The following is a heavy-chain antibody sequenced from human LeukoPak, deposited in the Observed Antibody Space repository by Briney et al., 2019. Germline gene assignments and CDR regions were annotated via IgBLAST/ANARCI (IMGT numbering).Heavy chain of an antibody. Sequence: GGSLRLSCAASGFTFSTYIVNWVRQAPGKGLEWVSYMSASSDTIYYADSVKGRFTISRDNARNSMYLQMHNLRDEDTAVYYCATDSSSWPIEYFQHWGQGALVTVSS. CDR2: MSASSDTI. CDR1: GFTFSTYI. V-gene: IGHV3-48*02. CDR3: ATDSSSWPIEYFQH. D-gene: IGHD6-13*01. J-gene: IGHJ1*01.